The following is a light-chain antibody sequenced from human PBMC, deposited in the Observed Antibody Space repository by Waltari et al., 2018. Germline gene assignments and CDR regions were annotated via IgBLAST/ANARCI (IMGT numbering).Light chain of an antibody. CDR3: QQYGETPWT. CDR2: GAS. CDR1: ESVPANY. J-gene: IGKJ1*01. Sequence: EIVLTQSPGTLSLSPGERATLSCRATESVPANYLGLYQQKPGQAPSLLISGASSRATGIPDRVSGRGSGTDFTLTIARLEPEDFALYYCQQYGETPWTFGQGTKVDLK. V-gene: IGKV3-20*01.